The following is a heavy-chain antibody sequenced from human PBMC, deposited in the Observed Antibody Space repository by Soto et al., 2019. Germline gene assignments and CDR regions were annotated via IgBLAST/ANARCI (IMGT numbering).Heavy chain of an antibody. J-gene: IGHJ4*02. CDR3: ARFSPPRGYYAY. Sequence: QVQLVQSGAEVTKPGSSVKVSCRASGGTFNTFAISWVRQAPGQGLECMGGIIPMFGTAHYAQKFQGRVTITADESTRTVYMELSSLRSEDTAVYYCARFSPPRGYYAYWGQGTLVTVSS. D-gene: IGHD3-22*01. V-gene: IGHV1-69*01. CDR2: IIPMFGTA. CDR1: GGTFNTFA.